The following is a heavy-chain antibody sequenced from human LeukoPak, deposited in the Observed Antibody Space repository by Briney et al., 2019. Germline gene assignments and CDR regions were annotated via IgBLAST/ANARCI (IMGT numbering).Heavy chain of an antibody. CDR2: IFYSGST. V-gene: IGHV4-30-4*02. D-gene: IGHD3-22*01. CDR3: ARPLMGDSSGYYYWYFDL. Sequence: SETLSLTCTVSGASISSGDYYWSWVRQPPGKGLEWIGCIFYSGSTYYNPSLKGRVTISVDTSKNQFSLKLSSVTAADTAVYYCARPLMGDSSGYYYWYFDLWGRGTLVTVSS. CDR1: GASISSGDYY. J-gene: IGHJ2*01.